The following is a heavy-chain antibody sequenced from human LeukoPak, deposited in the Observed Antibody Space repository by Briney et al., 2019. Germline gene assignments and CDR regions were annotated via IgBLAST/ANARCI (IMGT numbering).Heavy chain of an antibody. V-gene: IGHV3-23*01. Sequence: PGGSLRLSCAASGFAFSSYGMHWVREAPRKGPEWVSGITGGGVSTYYADSVKGRFTISRDNSKNTLYLQMNSLSADDTAVYYCAKDPQYYDILTGYPAFDVWGQGTMVTLSS. J-gene: IGHJ3*01. CDR1: GFAFSSYG. D-gene: IGHD3-9*01. CDR2: ITGGGVST. CDR3: AKDPQYYDILTGYPAFDV.